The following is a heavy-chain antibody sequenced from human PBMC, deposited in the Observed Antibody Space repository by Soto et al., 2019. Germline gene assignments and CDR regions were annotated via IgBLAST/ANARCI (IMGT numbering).Heavy chain of an antibody. CDR2: ISAYNGNT. Sequence: QVPLVQSGAEVKKPGASVKVSCKASGYTFTSYGISWVRQAPGQGLEWMGWISAYNGNTNYAQKLQGRVTMTTDTTTSTAYMELRSLRSDDTAVYYCARGETYYYGSGSYFPFDYWGQGTLVTVSS. J-gene: IGHJ4*02. CDR1: GYTFTSYG. V-gene: IGHV1-18*04. CDR3: ARGETYYYGSGSYFPFDY. D-gene: IGHD3-10*01.